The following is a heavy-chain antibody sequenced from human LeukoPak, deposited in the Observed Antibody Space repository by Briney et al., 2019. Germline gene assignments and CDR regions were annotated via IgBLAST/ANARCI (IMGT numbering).Heavy chain of an antibody. CDR1: GFTFSDYY. J-gene: IGHJ4*02. D-gene: IGHD6-19*01. V-gene: IGHV3-11*01. CDR3: ARSAPDRLYSSGNLDY. CDR2: ISSSGSTI. Sequence: SGGSLRLSCAASGFTFSDYYMSWIRQAPGKGLEWVSYISSSGSTIYYADSVKGRFTISRDNAKNSLYLQMNSLRAEDTAVYYCARSAPDRLYSSGNLDYWGQGTLVTVSS.